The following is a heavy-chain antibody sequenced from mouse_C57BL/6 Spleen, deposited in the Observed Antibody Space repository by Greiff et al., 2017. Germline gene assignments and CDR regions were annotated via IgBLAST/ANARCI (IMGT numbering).Heavy chain of an antibody. CDR3: ASYYVREYAMDE. CDR1: GFTFSDYG. Sequence: EVQGVESGGGLVKPGGSLKLSCAASGFTFSDYGMHWVRQAPEKGLEWVAYISRGSSTIYYADTVKGRFTISRDNAKNTLVLQMTSLRSEDTAMYYCASYYVREYAMDEWGQGTSVTVSS. D-gene: IGHD1-1*01. V-gene: IGHV5-17*01. CDR2: ISRGSSTI. J-gene: IGHJ4*01.